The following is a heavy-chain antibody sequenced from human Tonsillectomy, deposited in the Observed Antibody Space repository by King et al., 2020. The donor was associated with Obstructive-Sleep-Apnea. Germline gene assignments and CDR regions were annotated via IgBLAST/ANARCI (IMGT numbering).Heavy chain of an antibody. J-gene: IGHJ4*02. CDR1: GFTFDDYA. D-gene: IGHD3-10*02. CDR3: AKAEGPLFGEFFDY. Sequence: VQLVESGGGLVQPGRSLRLSCAASGFTFDDYAMHWVRQAPGKGLEWVSGISWNSGSIGYADSVKGRFTISRDNAKNSLYLQMNSLRAEDTALYYCAKAEGPLFGEFFDYWGQGTLVTVSS. V-gene: IGHV3-9*01. CDR2: ISWNSGSI.